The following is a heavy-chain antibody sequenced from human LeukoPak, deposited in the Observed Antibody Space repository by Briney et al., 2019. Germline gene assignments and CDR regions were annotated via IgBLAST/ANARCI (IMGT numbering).Heavy chain of an antibody. CDR1: GYTLISYS. J-gene: IGHJ1*01. Sequence: GASVKVSCKASGYTLISYSISWVRQAPGQGLEWMGWISAYNGHTNYAQKLQGRVTMTTDTSTSTAYMELRSLRPDDTAVYYCARGDCSSDTCYLPEYFRHWGQGTLVTVSS. CDR3: ARGDCSSDTCYLPEYFRH. V-gene: IGHV1-18*01. CDR2: ISAYNGHT. D-gene: IGHD2-15*01.